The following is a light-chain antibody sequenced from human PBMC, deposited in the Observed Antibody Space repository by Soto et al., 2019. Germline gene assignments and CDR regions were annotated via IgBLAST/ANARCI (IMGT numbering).Light chain of an antibody. CDR2: DAS. V-gene: IGKV1-5*01. CDR1: ESLSVW. J-gene: IGKJ4*01. CDR3: AQGLQTPLT. Sequence: DIQMTQSPSTLSASVGDRVTITCRANESLSVWLAWYQQKPGEAPRFLIYDASTLQRGVPSRFSGSGSGTDFTLKISRVEAEDVGVYYCAQGLQTPLTFGGGTKVDIK.